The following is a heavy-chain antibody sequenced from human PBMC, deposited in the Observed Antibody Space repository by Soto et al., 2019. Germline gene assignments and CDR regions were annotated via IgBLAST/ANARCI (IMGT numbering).Heavy chain of an antibody. V-gene: IGHV4-30-4*01. D-gene: IGHD1-26*01. J-gene: IGHJ4*02. CDR1: GDSISSGDYY. CDR3: ARDRGVGATTDY. CDR2: IYYSGST. Sequence: QVQLQESGPVLVKPSQTLSLTCTVSGDSISSGDYYWSWIRQPPGKGLEWIGYIYYSGSTYYNPSLKSRVTISVDTSKNQFSLKLSSVTAADTAVYYCARDRGVGATTDYWGQGTLVTVS.